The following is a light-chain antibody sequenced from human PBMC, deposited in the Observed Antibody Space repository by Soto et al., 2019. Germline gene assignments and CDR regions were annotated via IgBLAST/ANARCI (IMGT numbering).Light chain of an antibody. J-gene: IGKJ1*01. CDR1: QSVSSSY. CDR2: GAS. CDR3: QQYGSPTWT. V-gene: IGKV3-20*01. Sequence: EIVLTQSPGTLSLSPGARATLSCRASQSVSSSYLAWYQQKPGQAPRLLIYGASSRATGIPDRFSGSGSGTDFTLTISRLEPEDFAVYYCQQYGSPTWTFGQGTKV.